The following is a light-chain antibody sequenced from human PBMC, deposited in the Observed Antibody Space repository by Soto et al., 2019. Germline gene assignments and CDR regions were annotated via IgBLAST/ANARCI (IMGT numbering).Light chain of an antibody. CDR1: QSVSSSY. Sequence: EIVLSHSPGTLSLSPCERATLSFSASQSVSSSYLAWYQQKPGQAPRLLIYGASSRATGIPSRFSGSGSGTDFTLTISSLQPEDFATYYCQQSYSTITFGQGTRLEIK. CDR2: GAS. J-gene: IGKJ5*01. CDR3: QQSYSTIT. V-gene: IGKV3-20*01.